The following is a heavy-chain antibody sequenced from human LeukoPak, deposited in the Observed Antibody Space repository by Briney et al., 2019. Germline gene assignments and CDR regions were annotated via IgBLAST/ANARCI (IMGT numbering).Heavy chain of an antibody. CDR2: ISSSSSYK. Sequence: PGGCLRLSCAASGFTFSTCTMNWVRPAPGKGLEWVSSISSSSSYKYYADSVKGRFTISRDNAKNSLYLQMNSLRAEDTAVYYCAREFQDRGSSSYRGFDYWGQGTLVTVSS. CDR3: AREFQDRGSSSYRGFDY. D-gene: IGHD6-13*01. CDR1: GFTFSTCT. V-gene: IGHV3-21*01. J-gene: IGHJ4*02.